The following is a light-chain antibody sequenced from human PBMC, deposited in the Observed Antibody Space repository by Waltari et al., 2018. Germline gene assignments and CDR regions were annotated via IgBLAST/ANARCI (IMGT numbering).Light chain of an antibody. CDR1: NNDIGNYNY. V-gene: IGLV2-14*01. CDR3: SSHTNIGTWV. CDR2: EVS. J-gene: IGLJ3*02. Sequence: QSALTQPASVSGSLGQSLTISCLGTNNDIGNYNYVSWYQQFPGEAPRLIIYEVSNRPSRISSRFSGSKSGMTASLTISGLQADDEATYYCSSHTNIGTWVFGGGTTLTVL.